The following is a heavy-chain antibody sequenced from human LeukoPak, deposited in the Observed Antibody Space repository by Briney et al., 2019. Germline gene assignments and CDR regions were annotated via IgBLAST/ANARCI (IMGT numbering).Heavy chain of an antibody. V-gene: IGHV1-8*02. CDR2: MNPNSGNT. Sequence: ASVKVSCKASGYTFTNYYIHWVRQATGQGLEWMGWMNPNSGNTGYAQKFQGRVTMTRNTSISTAYMELSSLRSEDTAVYYCARGGELRYFDWLLTSYYYYYYMDVWGKGTTVTISS. J-gene: IGHJ6*03. CDR3: ARGGELRYFDWLLTSYYYYYYMDV. D-gene: IGHD3-9*01. CDR1: GYTFTNYY.